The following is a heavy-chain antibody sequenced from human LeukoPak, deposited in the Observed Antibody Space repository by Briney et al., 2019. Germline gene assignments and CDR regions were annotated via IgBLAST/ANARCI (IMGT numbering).Heavy chain of an antibody. J-gene: IGHJ4*02. CDR3: ARGESSVGVDY. V-gene: IGHV3-30-3*01. Sequence: GRSLRLSCAASGFTFSSYAMHWVRQAPGKGLEWVAVISYDGSNKYYADSVKGRFTISRDNSKNTLYLQMNSLRAEDTAVYYCARGESSVGVDYWGQGTLVTVSS. CDR1: GFTFSSYA. CDR2: ISYDGSNK.